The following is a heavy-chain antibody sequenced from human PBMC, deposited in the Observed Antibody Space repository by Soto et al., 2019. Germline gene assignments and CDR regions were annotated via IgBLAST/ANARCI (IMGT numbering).Heavy chain of an antibody. V-gene: IGHV1-8*01. CDR3: ATTLEVAHGYYAMDV. D-gene: IGHD6-19*01. J-gene: IGHJ6*02. Sequence: ASVKVSCKASGYTFTSYDINWVRQATGQGLEWMGWMNPNSGNTGYAQKFQGRVTMTRNTSISTAYMELSSLRSEDTAVYYCATTLEVAHGYYAMDVWGQGTTVTVSS. CDR2: MNPNSGNT. CDR1: GYTFTSYD.